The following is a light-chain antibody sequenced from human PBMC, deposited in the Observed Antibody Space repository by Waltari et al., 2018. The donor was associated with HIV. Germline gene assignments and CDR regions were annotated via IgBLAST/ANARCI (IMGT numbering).Light chain of an antibody. CDR3: YSTDSSGYHKV. CDR2: EDD. Sequence: SYELTQPPSVSVSPGQAARITCSGDALAKKYAYWYQQKSGQAPVMVIYEDDKLPSGIPERFSASTSGTMATLTISGAQVEDEGDYYCYSTDSSGYHKVFGGGTKLTVL. V-gene: IGLV3-10*01. J-gene: IGLJ2*01. CDR1: ALAKKY.